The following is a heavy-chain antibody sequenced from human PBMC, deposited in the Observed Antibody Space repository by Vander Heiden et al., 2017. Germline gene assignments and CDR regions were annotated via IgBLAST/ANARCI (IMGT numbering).Heavy chain of an antibody. Sequence: EVQLVESGGGLVQPGRSLRLSCAASGFTFDDYAMHWVRQAPGKGLEWVSGISWNSGSIGYADSVKGRFTISRDNAKNSLYLQMNSLRAEDTALYYCAKDINVVAVAAYYYYGMDVWGQGTTVTVSS. D-gene: IGHD6-19*01. CDR1: GFTFDDYA. J-gene: IGHJ6*02. CDR2: ISWNSGSI. CDR3: AKDINVVAVAAYYYYGMDV. V-gene: IGHV3-9*01.